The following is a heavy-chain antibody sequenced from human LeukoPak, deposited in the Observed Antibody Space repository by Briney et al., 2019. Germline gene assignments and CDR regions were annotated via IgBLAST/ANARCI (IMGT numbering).Heavy chain of an antibody. J-gene: IGHJ4*02. V-gene: IGHV4-31*03. CDR3: ARTITIFGALGYFDY. CDR2: IYYTGST. D-gene: IGHD3-3*01. Sequence: SETLSLTCTVSGASISSGGYSWSWVRQHPGKGLEWIGCIYYTGSTYYNPSLERRLTISVATSNNQFSLKVTSVTAADTAVYFCARTITIFGALGYFDYWGQGNLVTVSS. CDR1: GASISSGGYS.